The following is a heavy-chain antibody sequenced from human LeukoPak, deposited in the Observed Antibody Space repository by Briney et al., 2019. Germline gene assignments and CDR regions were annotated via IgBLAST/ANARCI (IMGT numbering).Heavy chain of an antibody. V-gene: IGHV3-30-3*02. CDR2: ISYDGTNK. Sequence: PGRSLRLSCAASGFSFSSYAMHWVRQAPGKGLEWVAVISYDGTNKYYADSVKGRFTISRDNSKNTLCLQMNSLRAEDTAVYYCAKIPVSYSSGWSNFDYWGQGTLVTVSS. D-gene: IGHD6-19*01. CDR3: AKIPVSYSSGWSNFDY. J-gene: IGHJ4*02. CDR1: GFSFSSYA.